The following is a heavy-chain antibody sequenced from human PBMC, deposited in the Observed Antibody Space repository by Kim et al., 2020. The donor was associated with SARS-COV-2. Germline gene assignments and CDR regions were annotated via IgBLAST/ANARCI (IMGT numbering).Heavy chain of an antibody. CDR3: AREYVYELSTYFTHYDY. Sequence: VKGRFTISRDNSTNTLYLQMNCLRAEDTAVYYCAREYVYELSTYFTHYDYWGQGTLVTVSS. V-gene: IGHV3-23*01. J-gene: IGHJ4*02. D-gene: IGHD2-2*01.